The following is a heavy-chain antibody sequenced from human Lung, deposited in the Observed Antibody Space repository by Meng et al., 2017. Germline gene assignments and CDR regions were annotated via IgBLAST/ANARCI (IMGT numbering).Heavy chain of an antibody. J-gene: IGHJ4*02. CDR2: INHSGST. CDR1: GGSFSDYY. Sequence: QGQLPQGGAGLLKPSETLSLTCVASGGSFSDYYWSWIRQPPGKGLEWIGEINHSGSTNYNPSLESRATISVDTSQNNLSLKLSSVTAADSAVYYCARGPTTMAHDFDYWGQGTLVTVSS. D-gene: IGHD4-11*01. CDR3: ARGPTTMAHDFDY. V-gene: IGHV4-34*01.